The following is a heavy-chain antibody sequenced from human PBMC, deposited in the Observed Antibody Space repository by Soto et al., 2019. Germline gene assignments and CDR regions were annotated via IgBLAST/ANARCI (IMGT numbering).Heavy chain of an antibody. Sequence: QVRLVQSGAELKKPGSSVKVSCKPSGGTFNSYTFGWVRQAPGQGLEWVGRIIPILGLTNNAQKFQGRLTVTADKSTATAYMELSSLRSEDTAIYYCAGQSPGAGDRAFDLWGQGTMVTVSS. J-gene: IGHJ3*01. CDR2: IIPILGLT. CDR3: AGQSPGAGDRAFDL. CDR1: GGTFNSYT. V-gene: IGHV1-69*02. D-gene: IGHD3-16*01.